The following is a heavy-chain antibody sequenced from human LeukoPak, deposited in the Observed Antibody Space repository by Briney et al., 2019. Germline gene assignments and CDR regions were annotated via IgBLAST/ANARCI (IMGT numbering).Heavy chain of an antibody. CDR3: ARGVFYYDTSGRGYYFDY. CDR1: GGSIGSYY. CDR2: IYTSGGT. Sequence: SETLSLTCTVSGGSIGSYYWSWIRQPAGKGLEWIGRIYTSGGTVYNPSLKSRVTMSVDTSKDQFSLKLSSVTAADTAVYYCARGVFYYDTSGRGYYFDYWGQGTLVTVSS. J-gene: IGHJ4*02. D-gene: IGHD3-22*01. V-gene: IGHV4-4*07.